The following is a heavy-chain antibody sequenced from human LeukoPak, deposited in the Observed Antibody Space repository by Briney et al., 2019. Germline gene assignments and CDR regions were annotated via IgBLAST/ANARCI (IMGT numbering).Heavy chain of an antibody. J-gene: IGHJ4*02. CDR3: ARVPYGGPDY. D-gene: IGHD4-23*01. V-gene: IGHV3-53*01. CDR2: IYSGGST. Sequence: GGSLRLSCAASGFTVSSNYMSWVRQATGKGLEWVSIIYSGGSTWYADSVKGRFTISRDNCKKTLYLQMNSLRAEDTAVYYSARVPYGGPDYWGQGTLVTVSS. CDR1: GFTVSSNY.